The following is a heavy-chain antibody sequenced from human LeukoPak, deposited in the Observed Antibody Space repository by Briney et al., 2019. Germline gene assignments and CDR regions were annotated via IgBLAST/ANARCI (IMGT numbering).Heavy chain of an antibody. V-gene: IGHV3-33*01. CDR3: ARAYSRESGYDFVFGY. CDR2: IRYDGSTI. J-gene: IGHJ4*02. CDR1: GFTFSDYG. D-gene: IGHD5-12*01. Sequence: QPGTSLRLSCAASGFTFSDYGMHWVRQAPGKGLEWVAVIRYDGSTIYYADSVKGRFTISGDDSKKTLYLQMDSLRAEDTAVYYCARAYSRESGYDFVFGYWGQGTLVTVSS.